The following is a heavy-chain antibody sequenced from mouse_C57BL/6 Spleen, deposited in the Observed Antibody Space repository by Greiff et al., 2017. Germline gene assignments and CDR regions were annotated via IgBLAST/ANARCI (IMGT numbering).Heavy chain of an antibody. CDR2: IDPSDSYT. CDR3: ARMQRYAMDY. Sequence: QVQLQQPGAELVKPGASVKLSCKASGYTFTSYWMQWVKQRPGQGLEWIGEIDPSDSYTNYNRKFKGKATLTVDTSSSTAYMQLSSLTSEDSAVYYCARMQRYAMDYWGQGTSVTVSS. J-gene: IGHJ4*01. CDR1: GYTFTSYW. D-gene: IGHD6-5*01. V-gene: IGHV1-50*01.